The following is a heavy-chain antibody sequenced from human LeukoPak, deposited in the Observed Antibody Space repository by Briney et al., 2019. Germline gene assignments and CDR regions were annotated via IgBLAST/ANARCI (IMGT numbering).Heavy chain of an antibody. Sequence: PSETLSLTCPVSGGSISGYYWSWIRQPPGKGLEWIGYAHYSGTTNYNPSLKSRATISLDTSKNPFSLKLSSVTAADTAVFYCATADRGVFDYWGQGTLVTVSS. CDR3: ATADRGVFDY. J-gene: IGHJ4*02. CDR1: GGSISGYY. CDR2: AHYSGTT. D-gene: IGHD1-14*01. V-gene: IGHV4-59*01.